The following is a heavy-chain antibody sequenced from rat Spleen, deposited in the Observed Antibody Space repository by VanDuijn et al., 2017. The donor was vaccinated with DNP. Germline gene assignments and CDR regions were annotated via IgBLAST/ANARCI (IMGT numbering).Heavy chain of an antibody. CDR3: ATDLTDY. CDR2: ISYSGGT. D-gene: IGHD3-7*01. CDR1: GYSITSNY. J-gene: IGHJ2*01. V-gene: IGHV3-1*01. Sequence: EVQLQESGPGLVKPSQSLSLTCSVTGYSITSNYWAWIRKFPGNKMEWMGYISYSGGTSYTPSLKSRISITRDTSKNQFFLQLNSVTTEDTATYYCATDLTDYWGQGVMVTVSS.